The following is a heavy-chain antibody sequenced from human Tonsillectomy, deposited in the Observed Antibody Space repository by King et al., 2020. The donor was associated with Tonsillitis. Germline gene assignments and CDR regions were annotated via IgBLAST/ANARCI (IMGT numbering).Heavy chain of an antibody. CDR3: ARTTGWDYHLFDY. D-gene: IGHD1-7*01. V-gene: IGHV4-61*02. CDR1: GGSISSGIYY. Sequence: QLQESGPGLVKPSQTLSLTCTVSGGSISSGIYYWSWIRQPAGKRLEWIGRIYTSGRTNYNPSLKSRVTMSVDTSKNQFSLKLTSVTAADTAVYYCARTTGWDYHLFDYWGQGTLVTVSS. J-gene: IGHJ4*02. CDR2: IYTSGRT.